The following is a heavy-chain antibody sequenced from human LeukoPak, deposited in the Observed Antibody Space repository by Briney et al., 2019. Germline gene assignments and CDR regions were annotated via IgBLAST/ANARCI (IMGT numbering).Heavy chain of an antibody. V-gene: IGHV3-30-3*01. Sequence: PGRSLRLSCAASGFTFSSYAMHWVRQAPGKGLEWVAVISYDGSNKYYADSVKGRFTISRDNSKNTLYLQMNSLRAEDTAVYYCARAWGAFGSLFGRGGYDAFDIWGQGTMVTVSS. CDR2: ISYDGSNK. CDR3: ARAWGAFGSLFGRGGYDAFDI. D-gene: IGHD3-16*01. J-gene: IGHJ3*02. CDR1: GFTFSSYA.